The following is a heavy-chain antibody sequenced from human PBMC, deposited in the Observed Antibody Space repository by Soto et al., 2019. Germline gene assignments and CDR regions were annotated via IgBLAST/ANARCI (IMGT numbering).Heavy chain of an antibody. Sequence: SETLSLTRTVSGGSISNYCWSWIRQPPGKGLEWIGYIYYSGTTYYNPSLKSRVTISEDTSKNQFSLKLTSVTAADTAVYYGARGYSTIWYRVDYWGQGTLVTVSS. V-gene: IGHV4-59*01. CDR3: ARGYSTIWYRVDY. CDR2: IYYSGTT. CDR1: GGSISNYC. J-gene: IGHJ4*02. D-gene: IGHD2-2*01.